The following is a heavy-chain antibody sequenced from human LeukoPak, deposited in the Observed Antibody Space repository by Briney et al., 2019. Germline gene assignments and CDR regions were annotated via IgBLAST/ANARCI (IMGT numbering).Heavy chain of an antibody. Sequence: SETLSLTCAVSGYSLGKNYYWGWIRQSPGKGLEWIGRIYGRASTSYNPSLMNRVTMSVDTSKNHFSLQLTSVTAADTAVYYCARVGRYSRKYAFDIWGHGTMVTVSS. CDR3: ARVGRYSRKYAFDI. CDR2: IYGRAST. V-gene: IGHV4-38-2*01. D-gene: IGHD6-13*01. CDR1: GYSLGKNYY. J-gene: IGHJ3*02.